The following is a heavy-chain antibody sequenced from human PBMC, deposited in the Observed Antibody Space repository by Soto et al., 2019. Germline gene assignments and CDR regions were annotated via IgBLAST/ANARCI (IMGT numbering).Heavy chain of an antibody. CDR2: IYSSGST. CDR1: GGSVSSDTHY. D-gene: IGHD2-15*01. CDR3: ARVRTYCSGGSCYGDAFDI. J-gene: IGHJ3*02. V-gene: IGHV4-61*01. Sequence: ASETLSLTCTVSGGSVSSDTHYWSWIRQPPGKRLEWIGFIYSSGSTNYNPSLKSRVTMSVDTPKNQFSLKLSSGAAADMAVYYCARVRTYCSGGSCYGDAFDIWGQGTMGTIS.